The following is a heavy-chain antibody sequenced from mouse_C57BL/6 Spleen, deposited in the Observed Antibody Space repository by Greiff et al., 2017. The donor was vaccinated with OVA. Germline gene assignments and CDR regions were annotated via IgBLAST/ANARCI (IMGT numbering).Heavy chain of an antibody. Sequence: QVQLQQSGPGLVQPSQSLSITCTVSGFSLTSSGVHWVRQSPGKGLEWLGVIWSGGSTDYNAAFISRLSISKDNAKSQVFFKMNSLQADDTAIYYCARTQSPLTGGFAYWGQGTLVTVSA. CDR2: IWSGGST. CDR1: GFSLTSSG. J-gene: IGHJ3*01. V-gene: IGHV2-2*01. D-gene: IGHD4-1*01. CDR3: ARTQSPLTGGFAY.